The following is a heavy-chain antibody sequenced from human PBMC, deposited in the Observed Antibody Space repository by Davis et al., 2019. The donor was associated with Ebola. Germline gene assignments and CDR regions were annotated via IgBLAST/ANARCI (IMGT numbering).Heavy chain of an antibody. CDR1: GFTFSNYA. CDR2: ISSSGDTT. D-gene: IGHD4-23*01. V-gene: IGHV3-23*01. Sequence: GGSLRLSCAASGFTFSNYAMNWVRQAPGKGLEWVSSISSSGDTTYYVGSVKGRFTISRDNSKNTLYLQMNSLRAEDTAVYYCARGPSTGNSFTYWGQGTLVTVSS. CDR3: ARGPSTGNSFTY. J-gene: IGHJ4*02.